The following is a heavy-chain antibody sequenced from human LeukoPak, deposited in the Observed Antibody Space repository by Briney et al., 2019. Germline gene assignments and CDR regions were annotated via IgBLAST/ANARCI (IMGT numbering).Heavy chain of an antibody. D-gene: IGHD3-22*01. J-gene: IGHJ6*02. CDR3: ARVDYYDSRADV. CDR2: IYYSGST. Sequence: PSETLSLTCAVYGGSFSGYYWSWIRQPPGKGLEWIGYIYYSGSTYYNPSLKSRVTISVDTSKNQFSLKLSSVTAADTAVYYCARVDYYDSRADVWGQGTTVTVSS. CDR1: GGSFSGYY. V-gene: IGHV4-34*01.